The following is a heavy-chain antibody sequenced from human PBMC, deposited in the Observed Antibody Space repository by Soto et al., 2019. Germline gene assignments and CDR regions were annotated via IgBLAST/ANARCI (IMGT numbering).Heavy chain of an antibody. CDR1: GYTFTSYG. J-gene: IGHJ4*02. D-gene: IGHD7-27*01. V-gene: IGHV1-18*01. Sequence: QVQLVQSGAEVKKPAASVQVSCKASGYTFTSYGISWVRQAPGQGLEWMGWISVHNGNTKYAQKLQGRVTMTTDTTTSTAYMEVRSRRSDDTAVYYCARDLSLGLGDYWGQGTLVTVSS. CDR3: ARDLSLGLGDY. CDR2: ISVHNGNT.